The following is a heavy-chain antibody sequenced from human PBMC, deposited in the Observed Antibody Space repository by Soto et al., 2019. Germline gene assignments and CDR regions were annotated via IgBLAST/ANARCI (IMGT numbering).Heavy chain of an antibody. CDR3: ASDRSSGWDQGYGMDV. V-gene: IGHV4-59*01. CDR1: GGSISTYY. Sequence: KRSETLSVTCTVSGGSISTYYWSWIRQPPGKGLEWIGYIYYSGRTSYNPSLKSRVTISVDTSKNQFSLKLRSVTAADTAVYYCASDRSSGWDQGYGMDVWGQGTTVTVS. J-gene: IGHJ6*02. CDR2: IYYSGRT. D-gene: IGHD6-19*01.